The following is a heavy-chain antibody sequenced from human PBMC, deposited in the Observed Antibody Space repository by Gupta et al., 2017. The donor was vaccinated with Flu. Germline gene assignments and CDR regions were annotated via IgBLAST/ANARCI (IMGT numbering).Heavy chain of an antibody. CDR2: IYYSGNT. CDR1: GGSISGYY. Sequence: QVQLQEAGPGLVKPSETLSLTCAVSGGSISGYYWSWIRQTPGKGLEWIGYIYYSGNTKYNPSLKSRVTISVDTSKNHFSLKLNSVTAADTAVYYCARVLSGMGVAGYGFDVWGQGTILTVSS. J-gene: IGHJ3*01. V-gene: IGHV4-59*01. CDR3: ARVLSGMGVAGYGFDV. D-gene: IGHD6-19*01.